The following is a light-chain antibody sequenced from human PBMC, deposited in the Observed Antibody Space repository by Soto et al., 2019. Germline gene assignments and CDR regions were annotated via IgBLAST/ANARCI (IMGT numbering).Light chain of an antibody. Sequence: EIMLTQSPGTLSLSPGERATLSCSASQSVSSSYLAWYQQKPGQAPRLLIYGASSRATGIPDRFSGSGSGTDFTLTISRLEPQDLAVYYCQQYGSSLLTFGGGTKVEIK. J-gene: IGKJ4*01. CDR2: GAS. CDR1: QSVSSSY. V-gene: IGKV3-20*01. CDR3: QQYGSSLLT.